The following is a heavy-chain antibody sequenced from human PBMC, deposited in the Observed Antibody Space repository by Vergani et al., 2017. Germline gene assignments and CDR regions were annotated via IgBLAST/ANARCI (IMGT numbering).Heavy chain of an antibody. Sequence: EVQLVQSGAEVKKPGESLKISCKASGYNFHIHWIGWVRQMPWKGLEWMGVIYPGNSDTRYNPSFQGHVIISVDKSVRIAYVQWSNLKASDTAMYYCASAQGFSYYYGSDYWGQGTLVTVSS. D-gene: IGHD3-10*01. V-gene: IGHV5-51*01. CDR1: GYNFHIHW. CDR2: IYPGNSDT. CDR3: ASAQGFSYYYGSDY. J-gene: IGHJ4*02.